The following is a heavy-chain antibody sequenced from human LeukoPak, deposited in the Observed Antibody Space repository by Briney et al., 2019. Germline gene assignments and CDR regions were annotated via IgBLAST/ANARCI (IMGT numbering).Heavy chain of an antibody. CDR3: AREPLTTGYSSGWYDCFLD. Sequence: SVKVSCKASGGTFSSYAISWVRQAPGQGLEWMGRIIPILGIANYAQKFQGRVTITADKSTSTAYMELSSLRSEDTAVYYCAREPLTTGYSSGWYDCFLDWGQGTLVTVSS. CDR1: GGTFSSYA. J-gene: IGHJ4*02. D-gene: IGHD6-19*01. CDR2: IIPILGIA. V-gene: IGHV1-69*04.